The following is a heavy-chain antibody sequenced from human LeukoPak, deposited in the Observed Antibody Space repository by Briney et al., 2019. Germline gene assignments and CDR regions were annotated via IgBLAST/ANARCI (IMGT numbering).Heavy chain of an antibody. CDR3: ARDLSGNPPLYFDY. V-gene: IGHV3-74*01. J-gene: IGHJ4*02. CDR2: ISSDGTST. Sequence: GGSLRLSCSASGFTFSSSSMHWVRRAPGKGLVWVSRISSDGTSTNYADSVKGRFIISRDNAKNTLYLQMISLRAEDTAVYFCARDLSGNPPLYFDYWGQGTLVTVSS. D-gene: IGHD4-23*01. CDR1: GFTFSSSS.